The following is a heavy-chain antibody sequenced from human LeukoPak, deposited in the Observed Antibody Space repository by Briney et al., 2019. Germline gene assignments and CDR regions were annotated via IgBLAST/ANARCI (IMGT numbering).Heavy chain of an antibody. J-gene: IGHJ5*02. D-gene: IGHD1-26*01. CDR1: GGSISSGDYY. V-gene: IGHV4-30-4*01. CDR3: ARDRVEWEGNWFDP. CDR2: IYYSGST. Sequence: SETLSLTCTVSGGSISSGDYYWSWIRQPPGKGLEWIGYIYYSGSTYYNPSLKSRVTISVDTSKNQFSLKLSSVTAADTAVYYCARDRVEWEGNWFDPWGQGTLVTVSS.